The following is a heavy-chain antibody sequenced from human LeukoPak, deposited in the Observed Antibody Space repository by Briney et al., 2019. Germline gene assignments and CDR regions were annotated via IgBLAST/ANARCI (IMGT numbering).Heavy chain of an antibody. D-gene: IGHD2-2*01. Sequence: SVEVSCKASGGTFSSYAISWVRQAPGQGLEWMGRIIPILGIANYAQKFQGRVTITADKSTSTAYMELSSLRSEDTAVYYCARGGAIVVVPAAMDWFDPWGQGTLVTVSS. V-gene: IGHV1-69*04. J-gene: IGHJ5*02. CDR1: GGTFSSYA. CDR3: ARGGAIVVVPAAMDWFDP. CDR2: IIPILGIA.